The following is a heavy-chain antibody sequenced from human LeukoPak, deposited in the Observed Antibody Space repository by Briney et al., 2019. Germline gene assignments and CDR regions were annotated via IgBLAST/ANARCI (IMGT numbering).Heavy chain of an antibody. CDR1: GFTFSSYG. Sequence: GGSLRLSCAASGFTFSSYGMHWVRQAPGKGLEWVAFIRYDESNSYYADSVKGRFTISRDNSKNTLYLQMNSLRAEDTAVYYCAKDDYWGQGTLVTVSS. CDR2: IRYDESNS. CDR3: AKDDY. V-gene: IGHV3-30*02. J-gene: IGHJ4*02.